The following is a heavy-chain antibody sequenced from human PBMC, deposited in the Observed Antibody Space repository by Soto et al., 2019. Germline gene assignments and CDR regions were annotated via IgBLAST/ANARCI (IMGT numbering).Heavy chain of an antibody. Sequence: GGSLRLSCAASGFTFSGSAIHWGRQASGKGLEWVGRIRSKVNTYATAYAASVKGRFSISRDDSKNTAYLEMNSLKTEDTAVYYCTRFSMDSSSGWFDPWGQGTLVTVS. J-gene: IGHJ5*02. D-gene: IGHD6-6*01. V-gene: IGHV3-73*01. CDR3: TRFSMDSSSGWFDP. CDR2: IRSKVNTYAT. CDR1: GFTFSGSA.